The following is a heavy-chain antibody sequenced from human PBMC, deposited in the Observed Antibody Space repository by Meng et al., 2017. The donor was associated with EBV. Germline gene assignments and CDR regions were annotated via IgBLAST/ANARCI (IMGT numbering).Heavy chain of an antibody. CDR3: VRELVGGTFDY. CDR1: GYTFTSYY. D-gene: IGHD1/OR15-1a*01. CDR2: IIPAGGNT. V-gene: IGHV1-46*01. Sequence: QVEVGESGAEVKKPGASVKVYCKASGYTFTSYYLHRVLQDPGQELEWMGIIIPAGGNTNYAQKFRGIFTMTRDTSTSTVYMDLSILTSEDTAVYYCVRELVGGTFDYWGQGTLVTVSS. J-gene: IGHJ4*02.